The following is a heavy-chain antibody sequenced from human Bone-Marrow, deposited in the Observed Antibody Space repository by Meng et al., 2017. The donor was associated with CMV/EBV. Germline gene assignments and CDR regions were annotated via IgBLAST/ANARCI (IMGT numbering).Heavy chain of an antibody. V-gene: IGHV4-39*07. Sequence: SETLSLTCAVSGGSISRSSYYWGWLRQPPGKGLEWIASIYYSGSTYYNPSLKSRVTISVDTSKNQFSLKLSSVTAADTAVYYCARDLGGYSYGYGWFDPWGQGTLVTVSS. CDR3: ARDLGGYSYGYGWFDP. CDR2: IYYSGST. J-gene: IGHJ5*02. D-gene: IGHD5-18*01. CDR1: GGSISRSSYY.